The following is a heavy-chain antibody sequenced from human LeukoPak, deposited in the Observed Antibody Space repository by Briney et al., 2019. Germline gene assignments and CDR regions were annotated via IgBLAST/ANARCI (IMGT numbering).Heavy chain of an antibody. D-gene: IGHD1-1*01. J-gene: IGHJ4*02. V-gene: IGHV3-43*01. CDR1: GFSLADYT. CDR3: AKDPNQLLTLDH. CDR2: ITRDGYST. Sequence: GGSLRLSCATSGFSLADYTVHWVRQVPGKAMEWLSLITRDGYSTFYADSVNGRFTISRDNTWTTVFLQMTSLTPEDSGVYYCAKDPNQLLTLDHWGQGTLVTVSS.